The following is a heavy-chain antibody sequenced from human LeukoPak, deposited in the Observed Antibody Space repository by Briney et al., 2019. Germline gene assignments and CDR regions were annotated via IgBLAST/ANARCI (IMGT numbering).Heavy chain of an antibody. D-gene: IGHD2-2*01. V-gene: IGHV1-8*02. CDR1: GYTFTTYG. CDR3: ARVHASLVPAADY. J-gene: IGHJ4*02. CDR2: MNPNSGNT. Sequence: EASVKVSCNPSGYTFTTYGINWVRQATGQGLEWMGWMNPNSGNTGYAQKFQGRVTMTRNTSISTAYMELSSLRSEDTAVYYCARVHASLVPAADYWGQGTLVTVSS.